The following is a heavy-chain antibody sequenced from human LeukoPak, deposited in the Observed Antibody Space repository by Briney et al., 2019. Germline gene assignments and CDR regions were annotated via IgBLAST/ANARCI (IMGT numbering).Heavy chain of an antibody. J-gene: IGHJ1*01. Sequence: ASVKVSCKASGYTFTGYYMHWVRQAPGQGLEWMGWINPNSGGTNYAQTFQGRVTMTRDTSISTAYMELSRLRSDDTAVYYCARDKGVRRPEYFQHWGQGTLVTVSS. CDR1: GYTFTGYY. CDR3: ARDKGVRRPEYFQH. V-gene: IGHV1-2*02. CDR2: INPNSGGT.